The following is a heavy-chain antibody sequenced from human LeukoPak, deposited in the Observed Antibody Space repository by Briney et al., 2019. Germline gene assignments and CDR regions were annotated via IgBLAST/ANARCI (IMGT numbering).Heavy chain of an antibody. CDR2: ISGSGGST. Sequence: GGSLRLSCAASGFTFSSYAMSWVRQAPGKGLEWVSAISGSGGSTYYADSVKGRFTISRDNAKNSLYLQMNSLRAEDTAVYYCARDMGLYYDSSGSDYWGQGTLVTVSS. CDR1: GFTFSSYA. D-gene: IGHD3-22*01. CDR3: ARDMGLYYDSSGSDY. V-gene: IGHV3-23*01. J-gene: IGHJ4*02.